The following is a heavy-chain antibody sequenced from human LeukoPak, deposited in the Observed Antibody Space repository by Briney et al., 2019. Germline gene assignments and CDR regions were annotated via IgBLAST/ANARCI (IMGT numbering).Heavy chain of an antibody. CDR1: GGSISSYY. D-gene: IGHD5-18*01. V-gene: IGHV4-59*08. CDR2: IYYSGST. CDR3: ARYNFGYYFDY. Sequence: SETLSLTCTVSGGSISSYYWSWLRQPPGKGLEWLGYIYYSGSTNYNPSLKSRVAISVDTSKNQFSLRLSSVTAADTAVYYCARYNFGYYFDYWGQGTLVTVSS. J-gene: IGHJ4*02.